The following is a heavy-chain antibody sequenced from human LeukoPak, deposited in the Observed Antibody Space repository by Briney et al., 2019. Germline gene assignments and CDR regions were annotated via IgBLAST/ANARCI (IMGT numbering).Heavy chain of an antibody. CDR2: INAGNGNT. CDR1: GYTFASYA. CDR3: ARVDAIYDFWSGYYHYYFDY. Sequence: ASVTVSCKASGYTFASYAMHWVRQAPGRRLEWMGWINAGNGNTKYSQKFQGRVTITRDTSASTAYMELSSLRSEDTAVYYCARVDAIYDFWSGYYHYYFDYWGQGTLVTVSS. D-gene: IGHD3-3*01. J-gene: IGHJ4*02. V-gene: IGHV1-3*01.